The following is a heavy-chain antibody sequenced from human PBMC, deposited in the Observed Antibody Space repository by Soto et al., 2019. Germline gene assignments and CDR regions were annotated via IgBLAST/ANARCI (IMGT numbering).Heavy chain of an antibody. Sequence: EVQLLESGGGLVQPGGSPTLSCATSGFTFSSYAMVWVRQAAEKGLEWVASISNNGDTAYYADSVKGRFTISRGNSENTLYLQMNGLRVDDTALYFCAKSRVFIGAIVTLLDSWGQGTQVTVSS. V-gene: IGHV3-23*01. J-gene: IGHJ4*02. CDR1: GFTFSSYA. D-gene: IGHD3-16*02. CDR2: ISNNGDTA. CDR3: AKSRVFIGAIVTLLDS.